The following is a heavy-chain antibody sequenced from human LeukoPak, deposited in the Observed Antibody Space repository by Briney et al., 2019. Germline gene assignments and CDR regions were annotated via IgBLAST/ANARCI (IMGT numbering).Heavy chain of an antibody. D-gene: IGHD3-22*01. Sequence: GGSLRLSCAAPGFTFSSSAMSWVRQAPGRGLEWVSAISGSDGSTYYADSVKGRFTISRDNSKNTLYLQMNSLRAEDTAVYYCANPYDTSGYYYGRFDYWGQGTLVTVSS. J-gene: IGHJ4*02. CDR2: ISGSDGST. CDR1: GFTFSSSA. CDR3: ANPYDTSGYYYGRFDY. V-gene: IGHV3-23*01.